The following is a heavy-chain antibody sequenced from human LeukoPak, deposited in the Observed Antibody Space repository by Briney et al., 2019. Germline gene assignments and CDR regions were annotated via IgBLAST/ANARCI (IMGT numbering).Heavy chain of an antibody. J-gene: IGHJ6*03. CDR1: GFTFNRYN. CDR3: ARVGVTGGFNYYYYMDV. Sequence: GGSLRLSCAASGFTFNRYNMNWVRRAPGKGLEWVSSISTSSSYIYYADSVRGRFTISRDNAKNSLYLQMNSLRAEDTAVYYCARVGVTGGFNYYYYMDVWGKGTTVTISS. D-gene: IGHD2-21*02. CDR2: ISTSSSYI. V-gene: IGHV3-21*01.